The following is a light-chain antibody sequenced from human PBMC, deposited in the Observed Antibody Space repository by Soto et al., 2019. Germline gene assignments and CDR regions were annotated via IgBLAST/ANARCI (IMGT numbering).Light chain of an antibody. CDR1: SSDVGGYNY. V-gene: IGLV2-14*01. Sequence: QSALTQPASVSGSPGQSITISCTGTSSDVGGYNYVSWYQQHPGKAPKLMIYEVSNRPSGVSNRFSGSKSGTTASLTISGPQAEDEADYYCSSYTSSSTLVFGTGTKLTVL. J-gene: IGLJ1*01. CDR2: EVS. CDR3: SSYTSSSTLV.